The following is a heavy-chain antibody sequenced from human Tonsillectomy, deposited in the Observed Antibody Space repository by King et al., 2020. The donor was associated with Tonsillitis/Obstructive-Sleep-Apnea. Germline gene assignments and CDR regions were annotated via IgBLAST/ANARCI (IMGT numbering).Heavy chain of an antibody. CDR3: ARNYRSYFDY. Sequence: VQLVESGGGVVQPGKSLRLSCAASGFSLSNHAMYWVRQAPGEGLEWVAFISYDGSNKYHADSVKGRFTISRDNSKNTLYLQMDSLRADYTAVYYCARNYRSYFDYWGQGTLVTVSS. CDR1: GFSLSNHA. CDR2: ISYDGSNK. V-gene: IGHV3-30*04. J-gene: IGHJ4*02. D-gene: IGHD3-16*02.